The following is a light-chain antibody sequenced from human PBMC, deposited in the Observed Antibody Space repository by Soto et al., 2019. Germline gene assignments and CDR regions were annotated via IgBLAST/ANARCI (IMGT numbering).Light chain of an antibody. Sequence: EIVLTQSPGTLSLSPGERATLSCRASQSVSSSYLAWYQQKPGQAPRLLISGASSRATGIPDRFTGSGSGTEFTLAISSLQSEDFAVYYCQQYHNWPITFGQGTRLEI. V-gene: IGKV3-20*01. J-gene: IGKJ5*01. CDR3: QQYHNWPIT. CDR1: QSVSSSY. CDR2: GAS.